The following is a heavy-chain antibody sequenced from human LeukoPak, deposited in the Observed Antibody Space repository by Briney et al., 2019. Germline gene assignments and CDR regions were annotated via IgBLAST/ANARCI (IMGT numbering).Heavy chain of an antibody. CDR3: ARGPYSSKLNWFDP. J-gene: IGHJ5*02. CDR2: INPSGSST. D-gene: IGHD6-13*01. V-gene: IGHV1-46*01. Sequence: GASVKVSCKTSSYKFISYGIHWVRQAPGQGLESMGLINPSGSSTSYAQKFQGRLSLTRDMSTSTDYMELSSLRSEDTAVYYCARGPYSSKLNWFDPWGQGTLVTVSS. CDR1: SYKFISYG.